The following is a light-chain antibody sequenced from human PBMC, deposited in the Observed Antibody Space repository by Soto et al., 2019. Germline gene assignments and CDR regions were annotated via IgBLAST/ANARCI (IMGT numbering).Light chain of an antibody. J-gene: IGLJ2*01. CDR3: QTWDTGIQV. Sequence: QSVLTQSPSASASLGASVKLTCTLSSGHSTYAIAWHQQRPEKGPRYLMRVNSDGSRSKGDGIPDRFSGSSSGTERYLTISSLQSDDEADYYCQTWDTGIQVFGGGTKLTVL. CDR2: VNSDGSR. CDR1: SGHSTYA. V-gene: IGLV4-69*01.